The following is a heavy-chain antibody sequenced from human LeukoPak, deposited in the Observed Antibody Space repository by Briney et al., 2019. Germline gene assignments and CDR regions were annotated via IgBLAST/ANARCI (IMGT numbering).Heavy chain of an antibody. CDR3: AKDYWPLYYYDSSGYYHFDAFDI. D-gene: IGHD3-22*01. CDR2: ISGSGGST. Sequence: PGGSLRLSCAASGFTFSSYSMNWVRQAPGKGLEWVSAISGSGGSTYYADSVKGRFTISRDNSKNTLYLQMNSLRAEDTAVYYCAKDYWPLYYYDSSGYYHFDAFDIWGQGTMVTVSS. J-gene: IGHJ3*02. V-gene: IGHV3-23*01. CDR1: GFTFSSYS.